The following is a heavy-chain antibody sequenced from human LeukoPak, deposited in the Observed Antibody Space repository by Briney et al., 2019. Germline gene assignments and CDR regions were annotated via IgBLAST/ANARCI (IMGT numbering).Heavy chain of an antibody. CDR1: RFTFDDYA. Sequence: GGSLRLSCAASRFTFDDYAMHWVRQAPGKGLEWVSGIAWNSGNTVYADSVKGRFTISRDNAENSLYLQMNSLRAEDTALYYCAKDMNSYGSGSSYNPWGPFDSWGQGTLVTVSS. V-gene: IGHV3-9*01. CDR2: IAWNSGNT. CDR3: AKDMNSYGSGSSYNPWGPFDS. D-gene: IGHD3-10*01. J-gene: IGHJ4*02.